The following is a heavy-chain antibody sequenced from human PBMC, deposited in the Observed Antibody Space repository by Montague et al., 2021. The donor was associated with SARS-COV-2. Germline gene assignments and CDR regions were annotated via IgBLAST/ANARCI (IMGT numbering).Heavy chain of an antibody. V-gene: IGHV4-34*01. D-gene: IGHD3-22*01. CDR2: IKQSGST. CDR3: ARGHLSVSMIVVVLTSASYYFDY. J-gene: IGHJ4*02. Sequence: SETLSLTCGVYGGSFGDDHWSWVRQPPGKGLEWIGDIKQSGSTNXNPSLKSRVTISVDTSKNQFSLKLTSVTAADTAVYFCARGHLSVSMIVVVLTSASYYFDYWGQGALVTVFS. CDR1: GGSFGDDH.